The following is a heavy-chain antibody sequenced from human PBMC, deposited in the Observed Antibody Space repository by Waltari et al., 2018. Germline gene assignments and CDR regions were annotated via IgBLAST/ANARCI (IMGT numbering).Heavy chain of an antibody. J-gene: IGHJ4*02. CDR3: ATRGGISNWGLDY. CDR2: ISSGGGTI. Sequence: EVLLVESGGGLVQPGGSLRLSCVVSGFTLRTYNMNWVRQAPGKGLEWVSYISSGGGTIYYADSVKGRFTISRDNARNSLYLQMNNLRAEDTAVYYCATRGGISNWGLDYWGQGTLVTVSS. V-gene: IGHV3-48*04. D-gene: IGHD7-27*01. CDR1: GFTLRTYN.